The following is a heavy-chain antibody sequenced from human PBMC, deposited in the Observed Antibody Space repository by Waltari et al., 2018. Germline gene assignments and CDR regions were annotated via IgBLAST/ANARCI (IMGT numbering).Heavy chain of an antibody. CDR1: GGSISSSSYY. Sequence: LQLQESGPGLVKPSETLSLTCTVSGGSISSSSYYWGWIRQPPGKGLEWVSAISGSGGSTYYADSVKGRFTISRDNSKNTLYLQMNSLRAEDTAVYYCAKKRGGITMIASSVDYWGQGTLVTVSS. J-gene: IGHJ4*02. V-gene: IGHV3-23*01. D-gene: IGHD3-22*01. CDR2: ISGSGGST. CDR3: AKKRGGITMIASSVDY.